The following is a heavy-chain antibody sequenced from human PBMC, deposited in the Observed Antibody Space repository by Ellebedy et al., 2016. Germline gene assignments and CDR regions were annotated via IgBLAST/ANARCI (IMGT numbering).Heavy chain of an antibody. V-gene: IGHV3-66*01. Sequence: GGSLRLSCAVSGFTVSSNYMSWVRQAPGKGLEWVSVLYSGGTIYYADSVKGRFTISRDDFKNTLYLQMNSLRAEDTAIYFCGRGNRVFGPEPLDYWGQGTLVTVSS. CDR1: GFTVSSNY. CDR2: LYSGGTI. J-gene: IGHJ4*02. CDR3: GRGNRVFGPEPLDY. D-gene: IGHD1-14*01.